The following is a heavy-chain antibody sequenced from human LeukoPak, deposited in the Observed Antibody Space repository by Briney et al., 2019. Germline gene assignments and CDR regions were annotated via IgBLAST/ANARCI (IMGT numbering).Heavy chain of an antibody. D-gene: IGHD6-19*01. J-gene: IGHJ4*02. CDR2: INRSGST. Sequence: SETLSLTCAVYGDSFTNYYWNWIRQPPGKGLEWIGEINRSGSTNYNPSLKSRVTISVDTSKNQFSLKLSSVTAADTAVYYCGRRSGWYAPGLWGQGTLVTVSS. V-gene: IGHV4-34*01. CDR3: GRRSGWYAPGL. CDR1: GDSFTNYY.